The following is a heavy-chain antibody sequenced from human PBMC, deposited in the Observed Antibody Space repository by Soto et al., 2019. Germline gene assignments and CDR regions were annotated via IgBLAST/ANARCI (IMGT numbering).Heavy chain of an antibody. J-gene: IGHJ5*02. CDR3: ARNQDHDYGDYFGWFDP. CDR2: IYHSGST. D-gene: IGHD4-17*01. CDR1: SGSISSSSW. Sequence: SETLSLTCAVSSGSISSSSWWSWVRQPPGKGLEWIGEIYHSGSTNYNPSLKSRVTISVDKSKNQFSLKLSSVTAADTAVYYCARNQDHDYGDYFGWFDPWGQGTLVTVSS. V-gene: IGHV4-4*02.